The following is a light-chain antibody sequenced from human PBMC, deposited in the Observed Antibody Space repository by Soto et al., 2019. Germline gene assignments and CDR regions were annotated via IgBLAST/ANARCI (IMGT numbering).Light chain of an antibody. CDR3: QQHSNRLT. J-gene: IGKJ4*01. CDR1: QGVDSY. CDR2: DAS. V-gene: IGKV3-11*01. Sequence: EIVLTQSPATLSLSPGERATLSCRASQGVDSYLAWYQQKPGQAPRLLIFDASNRATGIPARFSGSGSGTDFTLTISSLEPEDFAVYYCQQHSNRLTFGGGTKVEI.